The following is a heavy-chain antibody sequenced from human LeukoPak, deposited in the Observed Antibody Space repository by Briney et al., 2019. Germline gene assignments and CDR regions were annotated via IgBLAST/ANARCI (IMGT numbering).Heavy chain of an antibody. CDR2: IRYDESNK. CDR1: GFIFSNYG. Sequence: GGSLRLSCAASGFIFSNYGMHWVRQAPGKGLEWVAFIRYDESNKFYADSVKGRFTISRDNSRNILFLQMNSLRAEDTAVYYCATMQWLEGVDWFDPWGQGTLVTVSS. D-gene: IGHD6-19*01. J-gene: IGHJ5*02. V-gene: IGHV3-30*02. CDR3: ATMQWLEGVDWFDP.